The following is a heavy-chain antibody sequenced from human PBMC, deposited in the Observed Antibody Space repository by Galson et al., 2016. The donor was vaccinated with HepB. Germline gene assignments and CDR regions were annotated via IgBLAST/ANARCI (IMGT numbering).Heavy chain of an antibody. CDR2: ISAYTGNT. CDR3: ARGGEEGYDFWSGYYTPLFDY. V-gene: IGHV1-18*01. CDR1: GYTFSIYG. Sequence: SVKVSCKASGYTFSIYGISWVRQAPGQGLEWMGWISAYTGNTNYAQKLQGRVTMTTDTSTSTAYMELRSLRSDDTAVYYCARGGEEGYDFWSGYYTPLFDYWGQGTLVTVSS. D-gene: IGHD3-3*01. J-gene: IGHJ4*02.